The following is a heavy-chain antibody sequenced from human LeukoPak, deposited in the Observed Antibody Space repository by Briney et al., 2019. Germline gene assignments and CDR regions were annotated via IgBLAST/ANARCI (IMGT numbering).Heavy chain of an antibody. CDR2: ISGGGDAT. CDR3: AKDPRGGYSGSWYFDY. D-gene: IGHD1-26*01. CDR1: GFTFNNYV. Sequence: PGGSLRLSCTASGFTFNNYVLSWVRQAPGKGLEWVSAISGGGDATYYADSVKVRFTISRDNSKNTLYLQMNSLRAEDTAVYYCAKDPRGGYSGSWYFDYWGQGTLVTVSS. J-gene: IGHJ4*02. V-gene: IGHV3-23*01.